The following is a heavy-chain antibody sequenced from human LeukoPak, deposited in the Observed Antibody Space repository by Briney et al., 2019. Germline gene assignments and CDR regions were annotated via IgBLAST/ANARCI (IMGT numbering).Heavy chain of an antibody. V-gene: IGHV3-48*01. D-gene: IGHD3-10*01. CDR1: GFTFSSYS. J-gene: IGHJ5*02. Sequence: GGSLGLSCAASGFTFSSYSMNWVRQAPGKGLEWVSYISSSSSTIYYADSVRGRFTISRDNAKNSLYLQMNSLRAEDTAVYYCARRRGGARGVLNWFDPWGQGTLVTVSS. CDR2: ISSSSSTI. CDR3: ARRRGGARGVLNWFDP.